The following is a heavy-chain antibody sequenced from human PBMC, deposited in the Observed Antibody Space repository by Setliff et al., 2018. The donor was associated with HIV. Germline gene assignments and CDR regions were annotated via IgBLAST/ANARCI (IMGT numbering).Heavy chain of an antibody. V-gene: IGHV4-39*01. Sequence: PSETLSLTCTVSGGSISSGSYYWAWIRQPPGKGLEWIGEIHHSGRTEYNPSLTSRITMSVDSSKNQFSLKLSSVTAADTAMYYCARHWGYSYGIDSWGQGILVTVS. D-gene: IGHD5-18*01. J-gene: IGHJ4*02. CDR1: GGSISSGSYY. CDR3: ARHWGYSYGIDS. CDR2: IHHSGRT.